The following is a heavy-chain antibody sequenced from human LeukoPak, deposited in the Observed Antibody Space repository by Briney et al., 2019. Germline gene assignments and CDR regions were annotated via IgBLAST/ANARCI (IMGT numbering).Heavy chain of an antibody. CDR3: AKDRRACSSSSCYYRFDY. CDR1: EFTFSSYA. V-gene: IGHV3-23*01. Sequence: GGSLRVSCAASEFTFSSYAMSWVRQAPGKGLEWVSAISDRGGSTYYADSVKGRFTVSRDNSKNTMYLQMNSLRAEDTAVYYCAKDRRACSSSSCYYRFDYRGQGTLVTVSS. CDR2: ISDRGGST. D-gene: IGHD2-2*01. J-gene: IGHJ4*02.